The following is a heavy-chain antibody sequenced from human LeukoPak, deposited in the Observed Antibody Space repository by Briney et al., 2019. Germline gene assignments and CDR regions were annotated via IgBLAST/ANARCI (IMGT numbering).Heavy chain of an antibody. CDR1: GYTFTSYY. J-gene: IGHJ4*02. D-gene: IGHD6-6*01. CDR3: ARGVAARHYYFDY. Sequence: ASVKVSCKASGYTFTSYYMHWVRQAPGQGLEWMGIINPSGGSTSYAQKFQGRVTMTRDTSTSTAYMELSRLRSDDTAVYYCARGVAARHYYFDYWGQGTLVTVSS. V-gene: IGHV1-46*01. CDR2: INPSGGST.